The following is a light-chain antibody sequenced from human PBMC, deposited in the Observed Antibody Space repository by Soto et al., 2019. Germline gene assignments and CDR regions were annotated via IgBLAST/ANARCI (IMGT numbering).Light chain of an antibody. V-gene: IGKV3-11*01. CDR1: QGVSRF. J-gene: IGKJ4*01. CDR3: QQRSGWPLT. Sequence: EIVLTQSPATLYLSPGERAALSCRASQGVSRFLAWYQQKPGQAPRLLIYDASNRATGIPARFSGSGSETDFTLAIHHLEPEGFAVYYCQQRSGWPLTFGGGTKVEIK. CDR2: DAS.